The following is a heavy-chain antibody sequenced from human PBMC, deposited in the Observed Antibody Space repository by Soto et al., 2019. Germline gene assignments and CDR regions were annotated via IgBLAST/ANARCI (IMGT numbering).Heavy chain of an antibody. CDR3: ARLMTTVTRGLIDY. D-gene: IGHD4-17*01. CDR1: GGTFSSYT. J-gene: IGHJ4*02. V-gene: IGHV1-69*02. CDR2: IIPILGIA. Sequence: QVQLVQSGAEVKKPGSSVKVSCKASGGTFSSYTISWVRQAPGQGLEWMGRIIPILGIANYAQKFQGRVTITADKSTSTAYMELRSLRSEDTAVYYCARLMTTVTRGLIDYWGQGTLVTVSS.